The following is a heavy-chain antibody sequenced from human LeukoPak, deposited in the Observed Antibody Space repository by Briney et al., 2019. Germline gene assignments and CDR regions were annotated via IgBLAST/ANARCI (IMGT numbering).Heavy chain of an antibody. CDR1: GFTFSSYA. CDR2: ISGSGGST. D-gene: IGHD6-13*01. V-gene: IGHV3-23*01. Sequence: GGSLRLSCAASGFTFSSYAMSWVRQAPGKGLEWVLAISGSGGSTYYADSVKGRFTISRDNSKNTLYLQMNSLRAEDTAVYYCAKTAAADPYYYYGMDVWGQGTTVTVSS. J-gene: IGHJ6*02. CDR3: AKTAAADPYYYYGMDV.